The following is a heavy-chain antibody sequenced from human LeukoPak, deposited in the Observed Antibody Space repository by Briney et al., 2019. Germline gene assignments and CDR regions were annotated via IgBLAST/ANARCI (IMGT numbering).Heavy chain of an antibody. V-gene: IGHV1-8*01. D-gene: IGHD2-15*01. CDR2: MNPNSGNT. J-gene: IGHJ4*02. CDR1: GYTFTSYD. Sequence: ASVKVSCKASGYTFTSYDINWVRQATGQGLEWMGWMNPNSGNTGYAQKFQGRVTMTRNTSIGTAYMELSSLRSEDTAVYYCARAEYCSGGSCYSYWGQGTLVTVSS. CDR3: ARAEYCSGGSCYSY.